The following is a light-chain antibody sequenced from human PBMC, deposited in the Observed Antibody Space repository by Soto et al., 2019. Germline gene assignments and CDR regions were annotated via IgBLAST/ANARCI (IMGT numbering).Light chain of an antibody. J-gene: IGKJ4*01. CDR2: GAS. V-gene: IGKV3-15*01. CDR1: QSVSSN. Sequence: EIVMTQSPATLSVSPGERATLSCRASQSVSSNLAWYQQKPGQAHRLLIYGASTRATGIPARFSGSGSGTEFTLTISILQSEDFAVYYCQQYNNWPPELTFGGGNKVEIK. CDR3: QQYNNWPPELT.